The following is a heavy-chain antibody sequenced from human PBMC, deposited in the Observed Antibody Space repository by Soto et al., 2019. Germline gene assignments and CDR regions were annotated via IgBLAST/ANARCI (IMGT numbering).Heavy chain of an antibody. CDR3: ARVGYDCSSTSCYTNWFDP. J-gene: IGHJ5*02. Sequence: SETLSLTCTVSGGSVSSGSYYWSWIRQPPGKGLEWIGYIYYSGSTNYNPSLKSRVTISVDTSKNQFSLKLRSVTAADTAVYYCARVGYDCSSTSCYTNWFDPWGQGTPVPVYS. CDR2: IYYSGST. CDR1: GGSVSSGSYY. V-gene: IGHV4-61*01. D-gene: IGHD2-2*02.